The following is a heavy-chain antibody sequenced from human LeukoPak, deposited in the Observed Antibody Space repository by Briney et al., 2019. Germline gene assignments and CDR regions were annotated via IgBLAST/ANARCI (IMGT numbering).Heavy chain of an antibody. D-gene: IGHD3-10*01. V-gene: IGHV1-2*02. Sequence: GASVKVSCKASGYTFTGYYMHWVRQAPGQGLEWMGWINPNSGGTNYAQKFQGRVTMTRDTSISTAYMELSRLRSDDTAVYYCARDFGSGSYSYGMDVWGQGTTVTVSS. CDR2: INPNSGGT. CDR1: GYTFTGYY. J-gene: IGHJ6*02. CDR3: ARDFGSGSYSYGMDV.